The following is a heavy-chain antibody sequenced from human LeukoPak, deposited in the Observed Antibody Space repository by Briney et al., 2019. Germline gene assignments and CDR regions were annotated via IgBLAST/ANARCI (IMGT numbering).Heavy chain of an antibody. D-gene: IGHD2-15*01. CDR1: GFTFNRYG. Sequence: PGGSLRLSCAASGFTFNRYGMHWVRQAPGKGLEWVAVISFDGKVSYYADSVKGRFTISRDDAKNSLYLQMNNLRAEDTAIYYCVRDCEVYCSRDPPDYWGHGTQVTVSS. CDR3: VRDCEVYCSRDPPDY. J-gene: IGHJ4*01. V-gene: IGHV3-30*03. CDR2: ISFDGKVS.